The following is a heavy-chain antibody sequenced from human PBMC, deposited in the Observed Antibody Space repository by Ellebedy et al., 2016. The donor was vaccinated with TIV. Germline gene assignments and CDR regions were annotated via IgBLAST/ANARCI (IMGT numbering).Heavy chain of an antibody. CDR1: GYTFTSYY. D-gene: IGHD3-22*01. CDR3: ARNFPGVVITRSSVAFDI. Sequence: AASVKVSCKASGYTFTSYYMHWVRQAPGQGLEWMGIINPSGGSTNYAQKLQGRVTMTTDTSTSTAYMELRSLRSDDTAVYYCARNFPGVVITRSSVAFDIWGQGTMVTVFS. J-gene: IGHJ3*02. CDR2: INPSGGST. V-gene: IGHV1-46*01.